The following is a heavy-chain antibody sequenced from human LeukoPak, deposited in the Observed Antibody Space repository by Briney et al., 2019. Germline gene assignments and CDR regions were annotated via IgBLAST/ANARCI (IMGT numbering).Heavy chain of an antibody. CDR3: ARRNWNYENWLDR. Sequence: SETLSLTCTVSGGSIGSSAYYWGWIRQPPGKGLEWIGSIDYTGNTYYNPSLKSRATISVDTSNNQFFLKLTSVAAADTAVYYCARRNWNYENWLDRWRQGTLVTVCS. J-gene: IGHJ5*02. CDR1: GGSIGSSAYY. V-gene: IGHV4-39*01. D-gene: IGHD1-7*01. CDR2: IDYTGNT.